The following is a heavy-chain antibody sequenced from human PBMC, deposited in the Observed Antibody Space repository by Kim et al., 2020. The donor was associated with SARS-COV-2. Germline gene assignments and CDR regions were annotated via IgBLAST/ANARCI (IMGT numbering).Heavy chain of an antibody. CDR1: GGSFSGYY. D-gene: IGHD6-19*01. Sequence: SETLSLTCAVYGGSFSGYYWSWIRQPPGKGLEWIGEINHSGSTTYNTSLKSRVTISVDTSKNQFSLKLSSVTAADTAVYYCARGRKRYSSGWSVDYWGQGTLVTVSS. CDR2: INHSGST. CDR3: ARGRKRYSSGWSVDY. J-gene: IGHJ4*02. V-gene: IGHV4-34*01.